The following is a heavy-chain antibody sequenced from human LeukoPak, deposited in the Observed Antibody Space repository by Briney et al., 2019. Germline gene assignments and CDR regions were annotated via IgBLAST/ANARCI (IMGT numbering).Heavy chain of an antibody. CDR1: GITLRSYP. V-gene: IGHV3-66*01. Sequence: GGSLRLSCAASGITLRSYPMSWVRQAPGKGLEWVSVIYSGGSTYYADSVKGRFTISRDNSKNTLYLQMNSLRAEDTAVYYCARGATRLNWGQGTLVTVSS. CDR3: ARGATRLN. J-gene: IGHJ4*02. D-gene: IGHD6-25*01. CDR2: IYSGGST.